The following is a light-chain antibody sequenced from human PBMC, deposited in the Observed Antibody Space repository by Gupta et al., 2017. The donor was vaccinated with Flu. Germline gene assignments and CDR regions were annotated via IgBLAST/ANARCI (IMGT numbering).Light chain of an antibody. J-gene: IGKJ3*01. Sequence: PATLSLSPGERATLSCRASQSVSSYLAWYQQKPGQAPRLLIYDASNRATGIPARFSGSGSGTDFTLTISSLEPEDFAVYYCQQRSNWPPRFGPGTKVDIK. CDR2: DAS. V-gene: IGKV3-11*01. CDR3: QQRSNWPPR. CDR1: QSVSSY.